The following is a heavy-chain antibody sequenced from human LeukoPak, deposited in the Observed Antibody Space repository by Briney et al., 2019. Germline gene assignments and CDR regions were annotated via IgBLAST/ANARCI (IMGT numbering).Heavy chain of an antibody. D-gene: IGHD2-15*01. CDR1: GDSISSGDYY. J-gene: IGHJ5*02. CDR3: ARDLRGVAATSNWFDP. Sequence: TSETLSLTCTVSGDSISSGDYYWSWIRQPAGKGLEWIGRISSSGSTNYNPSLKSRVTISVDTSKNQFSLKLSSVTAADTAVYYCARDLRGVAATSNWFDPWGQGTLVTVSS. CDR2: ISSSGST. V-gene: IGHV4-61*02.